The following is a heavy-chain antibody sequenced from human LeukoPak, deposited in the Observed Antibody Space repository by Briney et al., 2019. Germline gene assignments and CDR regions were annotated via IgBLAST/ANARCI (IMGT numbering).Heavy chain of an antibody. V-gene: IGHV4-59*08. Sequence: PSETLSLTCAVYGGSISSYYWSWIRQPPGKGLEWIGYIYYSGSTNYNPSLKSRVTISVDTSKNQFSLKLSSVTAADTAVYYCARQREVYYDSYFDYWGQGTLVTVSS. CDR1: GGSISSYY. D-gene: IGHD3-3*01. J-gene: IGHJ4*02. CDR2: IYYSGST. CDR3: ARQREVYYDSYFDY.